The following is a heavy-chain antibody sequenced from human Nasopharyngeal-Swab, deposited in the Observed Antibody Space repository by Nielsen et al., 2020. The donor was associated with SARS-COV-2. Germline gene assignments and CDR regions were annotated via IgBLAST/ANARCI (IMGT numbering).Heavy chain of an antibody. Sequence: SETLSLTCTVSGGSISSSSYYWGWIRQPPGKGLEWIGSIYYSGSTYYNPSLKSRVTISVDTSKNQFSLKLSSVTAADTAVYYCARALSARTTFNCLGPWGQGTLVTVSS. CDR2: IYYSGST. J-gene: IGHJ5*02. D-gene: IGHD4-17*01. CDR3: ARALSARTTFNCLGP. V-gene: IGHV4-39*01. CDR1: GGSISSSSYY.